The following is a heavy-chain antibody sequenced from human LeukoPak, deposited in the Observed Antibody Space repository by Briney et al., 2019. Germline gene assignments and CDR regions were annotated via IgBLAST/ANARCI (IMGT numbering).Heavy chain of an antibody. CDR1: GFSFSRYW. J-gene: IGHJ4*02. D-gene: IGHD2-15*01. V-gene: IGHV3-74*01. Sequence: GGSLRLSCAASGFSFSRYWIHWVRQAPGKGLVWVSRINGDGTNTAYADSVKGRLTISRDNAKNTVYLQMNSLTEEDTAVYYCARDSGEAYGDYLSYWGQGNLVIVSS. CDR2: INGDGTNT. CDR3: ARDSGEAYGDYLSY.